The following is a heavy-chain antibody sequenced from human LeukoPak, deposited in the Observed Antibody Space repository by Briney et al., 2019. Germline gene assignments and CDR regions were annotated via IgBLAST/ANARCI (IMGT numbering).Heavy chain of an antibody. J-gene: IGHJ4*02. CDR1: GGSISSSSYY. V-gene: IGHV4-39*07. D-gene: IGHD1-26*01. CDR2: IYYSGST. Sequence: SETLSLTCTVSGGSISSSSYYWGWIRQPPGKGLEWIGSIYYSGSTYYNPSLKSRVTISVDTSKNQFSLKLSSVTAADTAVYYCARDGRELAVDYWGQGTLVTVSS. CDR3: ARDGRELAVDY.